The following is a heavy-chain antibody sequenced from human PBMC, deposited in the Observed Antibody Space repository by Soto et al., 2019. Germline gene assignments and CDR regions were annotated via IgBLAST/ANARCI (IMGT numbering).Heavy chain of an antibody. Sequence: GESLKISCNGSGYTFTNYWIGWVRQMPGKGLEWMGIMYPGDSDTKYNPSFQGQVTISADKSITTTYLRWTSLKASDTAIYYCAASIFYYGMDVWGQGTTVTVS. J-gene: IGHJ6*02. CDR2: MYPGDSDT. CDR1: GYTFTNYW. CDR3: AASIFYYGMDV. V-gene: IGHV5-51*01.